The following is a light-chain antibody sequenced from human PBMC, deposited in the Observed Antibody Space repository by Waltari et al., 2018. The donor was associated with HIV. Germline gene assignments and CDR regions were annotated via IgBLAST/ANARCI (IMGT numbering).Light chain of an antibody. V-gene: IGKV3-15*01. Sequence: EIVMTQSPATLSVSPGERATLACRASQSVSINLAWYQQKPGQAPRLLIYGASTRATGIPARFSVSGSGTEFTLTISSLQSEDFAVYYCQQYNNWPYTFGQGTKLEIK. J-gene: IGKJ2*01. CDR2: GAS. CDR3: QQYNNWPYT. CDR1: QSVSIN.